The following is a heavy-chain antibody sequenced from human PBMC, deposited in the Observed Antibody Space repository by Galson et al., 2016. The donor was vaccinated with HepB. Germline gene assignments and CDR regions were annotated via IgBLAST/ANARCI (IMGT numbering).Heavy chain of an antibody. CDR2: INAGNSNT. D-gene: IGHD6-19*01. J-gene: IGHJ4*02. CDR1: GYTFTSYT. CDR3: AGDLQWLVLQPLGY. V-gene: IGHV1-3*01. Sequence: SVKVSCKASGYTFTSYTMHWVRQAPGQRLEWMGWINAGNSNTKYSQKFQGRVTITRDTSASTAHLELSSLRSEDTAVYFCAGDLQWLVLQPLGYWGQGTLVTVSA.